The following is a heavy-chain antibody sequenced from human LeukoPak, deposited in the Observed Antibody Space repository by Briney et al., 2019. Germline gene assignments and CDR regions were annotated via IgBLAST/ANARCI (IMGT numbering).Heavy chain of an antibody. Sequence: GGSLRLSCAASEFTFSTYWMHWVRQPPGKGLEWVSAINTSGGSTYYADSVKGRFTISRDNSKNTLYLQMNSLRAEDTAIYYCAKNGDRGAYCSGGSCYPYFYYYMDVWGKGTTVTVSS. J-gene: IGHJ6*03. D-gene: IGHD2-15*01. CDR3: AKNGDRGAYCSGGSCYPYFYYYMDV. V-gene: IGHV3-23*01. CDR1: EFTFSTYW. CDR2: INTSGGST.